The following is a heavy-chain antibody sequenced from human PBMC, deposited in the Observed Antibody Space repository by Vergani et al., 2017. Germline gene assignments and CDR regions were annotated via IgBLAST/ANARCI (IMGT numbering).Heavy chain of an antibody. Sequence: QVQLVESGGGVVQPGGSLRLSCIASGFTFRIYGMHWVRQAPGKGLEWVAFIRYDGTKRFYGDSVKGRFTISRDNSQTTVFLQMNSLRADDSAVYYCARDLALGVGYYYYYMDVWGKGTTVTVSS. V-gene: IGHV3-30*02. CDR2: IRYDGTKR. J-gene: IGHJ6*03. CDR1: GFTFRIYG. CDR3: ARDLALGVGYYYYYMDV. D-gene: IGHD1-26*01.